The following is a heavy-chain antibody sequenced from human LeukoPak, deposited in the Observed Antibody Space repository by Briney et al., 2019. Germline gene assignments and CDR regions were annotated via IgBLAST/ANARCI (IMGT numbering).Heavy chain of an antibody. Sequence: GASVKVSCKASGYTFTSYGIGWVRQAPGQGLEWMGWISAYNGNTNYAQKLQGRVTMTTDTSTSTAYMELRSLRSDDTAVYYCARDQGAIDVLMVYASFDYWGQGTLVTVSS. D-gene: IGHD2-8*01. CDR1: GYTFTSYG. CDR3: ARDQGAIDVLMVYASFDY. V-gene: IGHV1-18*01. CDR2: ISAYNGNT. J-gene: IGHJ4*02.